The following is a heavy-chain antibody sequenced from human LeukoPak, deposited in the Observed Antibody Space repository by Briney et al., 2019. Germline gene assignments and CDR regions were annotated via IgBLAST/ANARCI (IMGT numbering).Heavy chain of an antibody. Sequence: ASVKVSCKASGYTFTGYYMHWVRQAPGQGLEWMGWINPNSGGTNSAQKFQGRVTMTRDTSISTAYMELSRLRSDDTAVYYCARAVAGGYYYYYYMDVWGKGTTVTVSS. V-gene: IGHV1-2*02. CDR1: GYTFTGYY. D-gene: IGHD6-19*01. CDR2: INPNSGGT. J-gene: IGHJ6*03. CDR3: ARAVAGGYYYYYYMDV.